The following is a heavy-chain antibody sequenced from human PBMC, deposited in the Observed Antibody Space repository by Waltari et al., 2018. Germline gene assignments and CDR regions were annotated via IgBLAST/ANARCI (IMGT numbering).Heavy chain of an antibody. J-gene: IGHJ5*02. V-gene: IGHV4-59*11. CDR1: GGSISSHY. CDR3: ARDGFNWFDP. CDR2: IYYSGST. Sequence: QVQLQESGPGLVKPSETLSLTCTVSGGSISSHYWSWIRQPPGKGLEWIGYIYYSGSTNYNPSLKSRVTISVDTSKNQFSLKLSSVTAADTAVYYCARDGFNWFDPWGQGTLVTVSS. D-gene: IGHD6-25*01.